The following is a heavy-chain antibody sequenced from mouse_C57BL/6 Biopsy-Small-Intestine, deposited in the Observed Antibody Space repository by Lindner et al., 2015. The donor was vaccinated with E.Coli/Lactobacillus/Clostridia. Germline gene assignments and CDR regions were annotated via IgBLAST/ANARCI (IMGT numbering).Heavy chain of an antibody. J-gene: IGHJ3*01. Sequence: SVKVSCKASGYTLTSYDIHWVRQAPGQGLEWMGWMNPKSGSPGYAQKFRDRLTMTRDTSTSTAYMELSGLTSEDTAVYYCARVGQFGANWFDPWGQGTLVTVS. V-gene: IGHV1-64*01. CDR1: GYTLTSYD. CDR3: ARVGQFGANWFDP. CDR2: MNPKSGSP. D-gene: IGHD3-2*01.